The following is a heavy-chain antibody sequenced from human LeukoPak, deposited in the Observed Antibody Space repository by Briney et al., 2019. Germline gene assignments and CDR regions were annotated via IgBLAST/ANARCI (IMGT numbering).Heavy chain of an antibody. CDR1: GFTFSSYW. J-gene: IGHJ4*02. Sequence: GGSLRLSCAASGFTFSSYWMHWVRQAPGKGLVWVSRISSDGSTTSYADSVKGRFTISRDNAKNTLYLQMSSLRAEDTAVYYCARRGGSYSDYWGQGTLVTVSS. CDR2: ISSDGSTT. CDR3: ARRGGSYSDY. V-gene: IGHV3-74*01. D-gene: IGHD1-26*01.